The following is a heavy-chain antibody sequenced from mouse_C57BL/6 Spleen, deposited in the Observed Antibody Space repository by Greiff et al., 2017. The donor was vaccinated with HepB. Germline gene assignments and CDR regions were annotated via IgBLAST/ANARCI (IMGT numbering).Heavy chain of an antibody. CDR3: TGSSITTGY. Sequence: EVQLQESGGGLVQPGGSMKLSCVASGFTFSNYWMNWVRQSPEKGLEWVAQIRLKSDNYATHYAESVKGRFTISRDDSKSSVYLQMNNLRAEDTGIYYCTGSSITTGYWGQGTTLTVSS. V-gene: IGHV6-3*01. J-gene: IGHJ2*01. CDR1: GFTFSNYW. D-gene: IGHD1-2*01. CDR2: IRLKSDNYAT.